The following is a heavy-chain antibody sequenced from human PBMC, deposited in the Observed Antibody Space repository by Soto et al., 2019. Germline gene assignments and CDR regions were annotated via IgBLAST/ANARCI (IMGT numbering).Heavy chain of an antibody. Sequence: ASVKVSCKASGYTFTTYPMHWVRQAPGQRLEWMGWINTGNGNTKYSQKFQGGVTITRDTSASTAYMEVSSLRSDDTSIFYWARAPGIGLYHGMDVWGQGTTGAVSS. CDR1: GYTFTTYP. J-gene: IGHJ6*02. V-gene: IGHV1-3*04. CDR2: INTGNGNT. CDR3: ARAPGIGLYHGMDV.